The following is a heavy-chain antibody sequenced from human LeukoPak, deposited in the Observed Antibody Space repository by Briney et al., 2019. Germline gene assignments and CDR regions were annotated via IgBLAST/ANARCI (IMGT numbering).Heavy chain of an antibody. CDR2: IYTSGST. Sequence: SETLSLTCTVSGGSISSYYWSWIRQPAGKGLEWIGRIYTSGSTNYNPSLKSRVTMSVDTSKNQFSLKLSSVTAADTAVYYCAREVLRYYYDSSGYFDCWGQGTLVTVSS. V-gene: IGHV4-4*07. D-gene: IGHD3-22*01. CDR1: GGSISSYY. J-gene: IGHJ4*02. CDR3: AREVLRYYYDSSGYFDC.